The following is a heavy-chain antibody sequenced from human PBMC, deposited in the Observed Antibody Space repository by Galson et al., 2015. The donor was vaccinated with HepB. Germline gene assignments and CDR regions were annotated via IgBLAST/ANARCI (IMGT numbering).Heavy chain of an antibody. CDR3: ARSIPYSSSDDY. V-gene: IGHV3-21*01. Sequence: SLRLSCAASGFSFSSYSMNWPRQAPGKGLEWVSSMSSSGGHIYYADSVKGRFTISRDNAKNSLYLQMNCLRAEDTAVYYCARSIPYSSSDDYWGQGTLVIVSS. D-gene: IGHD6-6*01. CDR1: GFSFSSYS. J-gene: IGHJ4*02. CDR2: MSSSGGHI.